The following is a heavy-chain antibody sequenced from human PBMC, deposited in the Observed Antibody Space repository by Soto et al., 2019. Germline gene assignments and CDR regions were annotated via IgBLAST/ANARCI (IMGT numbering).Heavy chain of an antibody. CDR1: GGTFSSYA. Sequence: QVQLVQSGAEVKKPGSSVKVSCKASGGTFSSYAISWVRQAPGQGLEWMGGIIPIFGTANYAQKFQGRVTITADESTSTSYMELSSLRSEDTAVYYCARGPGGTVTGHYYGMDVWGQGTTVTVSS. CDR3: ARGPGGTVTGHYYGMDV. CDR2: IIPIFGTA. V-gene: IGHV1-69*01. J-gene: IGHJ6*02. D-gene: IGHD4-17*01.